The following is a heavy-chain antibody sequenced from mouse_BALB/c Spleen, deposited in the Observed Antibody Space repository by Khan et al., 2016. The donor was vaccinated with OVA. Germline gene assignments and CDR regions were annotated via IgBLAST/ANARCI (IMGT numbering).Heavy chain of an antibody. V-gene: IGHV2-6-1*01. CDR2: IWSDGST. Sequence: QMQLEESGPGLVAPSQSLSITCTISGFSLTNYGVHWVRQPPGKGLEWLVVIWSDGSTTYNSALKSRLTVDKDNSKSQVFLKMNSPQTDDTAMYFCARQPYYHYNIMDYWGQGTSVTVSS. CDR1: GFSLTNYG. J-gene: IGHJ4*01. CDR3: ARQPYYHYNIMDY. D-gene: IGHD2-10*01.